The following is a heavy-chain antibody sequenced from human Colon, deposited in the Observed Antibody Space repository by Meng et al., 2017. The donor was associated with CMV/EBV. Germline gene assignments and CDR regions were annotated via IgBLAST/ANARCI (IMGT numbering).Heavy chain of an antibody. V-gene: IGHV4-30-4*01. D-gene: IGHD2-21*02. CDR2: ITYGEVI. CDR1: GASIGSVYYY. CDR3: ARVSSLGDHFDY. J-gene: IGHJ4*02. Sequence: VSGASIGSVYYYWSWIRQAPGKGLEWVGHITYGEVIYYTPSLKSRISTSMDTSKNQFSVRLTSATAADTAVYYCARVSSLGDHFDYWGQGTLVTVSS.